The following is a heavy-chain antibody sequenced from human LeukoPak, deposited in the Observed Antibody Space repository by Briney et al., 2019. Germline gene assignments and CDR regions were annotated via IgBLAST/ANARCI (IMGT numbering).Heavy chain of an antibody. CDR2: IWYDGSNE. Sequence: GGSLRLSCAASGFSFSSNAMHWVRQAPGKGLEWLAIIWYDGSNEYYADSVKGRFTISRDNSKNTLYLQMNSLRAEDTAVYYCAKVYPWELGTPQGYYFDYWGQGTLVTVSS. D-gene: IGHD1-26*01. CDR3: AKVYPWELGTPQGYYFDY. J-gene: IGHJ4*02. CDR1: GFSFSSNA. V-gene: IGHV3-33*06.